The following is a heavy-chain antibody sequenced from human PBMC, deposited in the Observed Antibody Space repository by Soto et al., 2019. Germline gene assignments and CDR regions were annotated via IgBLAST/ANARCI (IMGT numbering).Heavy chain of an antibody. CDR3: ARDASPWGLLFAEPNYYYSMDV. D-gene: IGHD2-21*01. Sequence: ASVKVSCKASGYTFTSYYMHWVRQAPGQGLEWKGIINPSGGSTSYAQKFQGRVTMTRDTSTSTVYMELSSLRSEDTAVYYCARDASPWGLLFAEPNYYYSMDVWGKGTTVTVSS. CDR2: INPSGGST. J-gene: IGHJ6*03. CDR1: GYTFTSYY. V-gene: IGHV1-46*03.